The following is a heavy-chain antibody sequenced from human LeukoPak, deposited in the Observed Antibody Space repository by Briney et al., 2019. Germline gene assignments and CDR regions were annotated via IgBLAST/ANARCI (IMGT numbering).Heavy chain of an antibody. Sequence: PGGSLRLSCAASGFTFSDHYMDWVRQAPGKGLERVGRTRNKANSYTTEYAASVKGRFTISRDDSKNSLYLQMNSLKTEDTAVYYCARGGYPPDDAFDIWGQGTMVTVSS. CDR1: GFTFSDHY. V-gene: IGHV3-72*01. J-gene: IGHJ3*02. CDR3: ARGGYPPDDAFDI. D-gene: IGHD5-12*01. CDR2: TRNKANSYTT.